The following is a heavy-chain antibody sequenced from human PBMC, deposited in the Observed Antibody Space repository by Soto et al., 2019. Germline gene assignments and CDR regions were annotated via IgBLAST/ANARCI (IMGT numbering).Heavy chain of an antibody. CDR1: GFTFSSYA. Sequence: EVQLLESGGGLVQPGGSLRLSCAASGFTFSSYAMSWVRQAPGKGLEWVSAITGSGGRTYYADSVTGRFTISRDNSKNTLYLPMTSLTAEDTAVYFCAKGLTGAPYYAMDVWCQGTTVTVSS. J-gene: IGHJ6*02. CDR3: AKGLTGAPYYAMDV. V-gene: IGHV3-23*01. CDR2: ITGSGGRT. D-gene: IGHD7-27*01.